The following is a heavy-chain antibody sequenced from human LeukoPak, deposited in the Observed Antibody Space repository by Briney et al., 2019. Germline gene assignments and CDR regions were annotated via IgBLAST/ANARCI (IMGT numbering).Heavy chain of an antibody. V-gene: IGHV4-30-4*08. J-gene: IGHJ3*02. CDR1: GGSISSGDYY. CDR3: ARDFDFWSSRNNDAFDI. CDR2: IYYSGST. D-gene: IGHD3/OR15-3a*01. Sequence: PSQTLSLTCTVSGGSISSGDYYWSWIRQPPGKGLEWIGYIYYSGSTYYNPSLESRVTISVDTSKNQFSLKLSSVTAADTAVYYCARDFDFWSSRNNDAFDIWGQGTMVTVSS.